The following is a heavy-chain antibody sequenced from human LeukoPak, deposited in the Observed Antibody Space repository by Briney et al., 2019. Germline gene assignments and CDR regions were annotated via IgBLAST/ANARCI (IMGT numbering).Heavy chain of an antibody. V-gene: IGHV4-30-4*08. D-gene: IGHD3-3*01. Sequence: PSETLSLTCTVSGGSISSGDYYWSWIRQPPGKGLEWIGYIYYSGSTYYNPSLKSRVTISVDTSKNQFSLKLSSVTAADTAVYYCARYSLEWLLYGYWGRGTLVTVSS. CDR1: GGSISSGDYY. CDR3: ARYSLEWLLYGY. CDR2: IYYSGST. J-gene: IGHJ4*02.